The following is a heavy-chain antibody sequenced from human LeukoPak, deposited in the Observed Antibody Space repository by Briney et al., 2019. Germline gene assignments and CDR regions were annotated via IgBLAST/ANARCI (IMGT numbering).Heavy chain of an antibody. CDR2: FSASGSGT. V-gene: IGHV3-23*01. J-gene: IGHJ5*02. CDR3: AKDHGAWYQLLFWFDP. D-gene: IGHD2-2*01. CDR1: AFIFSNYA. Sequence: PGGSLRLSCAASAFIFSNYAMSWLRQAPGKGLEWVSAFSASGSGTYYADSVKGRFTISRDNSKNTLYLQMNSLRAEDTAVYYCAKDHGAWYQLLFWFDPWGQGTLVTVSS.